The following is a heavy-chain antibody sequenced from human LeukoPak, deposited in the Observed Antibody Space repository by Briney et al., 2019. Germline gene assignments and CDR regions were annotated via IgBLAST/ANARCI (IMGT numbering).Heavy chain of an antibody. D-gene: IGHD3-9*01. Sequence: GVSLRLSCAASGFTLSSHWMSWVRQAPGKGLEWVARIKGDGSETHYVDSVKDWFTIPRDNAKNSVYLDEETLSGGDTALYYCARYLETRRRHLDYWGQGTLVTVSS. CDR3: ARYLETRRRHLDY. CDR1: GFTLSSHW. J-gene: IGHJ4*02. CDR2: IKGDGSET. V-gene: IGHV3-7*03.